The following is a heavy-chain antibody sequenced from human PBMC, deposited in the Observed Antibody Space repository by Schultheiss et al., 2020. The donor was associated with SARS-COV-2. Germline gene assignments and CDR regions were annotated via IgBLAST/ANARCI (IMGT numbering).Heavy chain of an antibody. CDR2: ISSSSSYT. CDR3: AKDDYGDYVQYYFDY. D-gene: IGHD4-17*01. J-gene: IGHJ4*02. CDR1: GFTFSDYY. V-gene: IGHV3-11*06. Sequence: GGSLRLSCAASGFTFSDYYMSWIRQAPGKGLEWVSYISSSSSYTNYADSVKGRFTISRDNAKNSLYLQMNSLRAEDTAVYYCAKDDYGDYVQYYFDYWGQGTLVTVSS.